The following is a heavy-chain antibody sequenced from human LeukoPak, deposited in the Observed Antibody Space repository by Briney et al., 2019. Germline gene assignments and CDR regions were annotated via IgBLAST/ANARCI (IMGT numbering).Heavy chain of an antibody. CDR2: IRYDGSNK. Sequence: GGSLRLSCAASGFTFSSYGMHWVRQAPGKGLEWVAFIRYDGSNKYYADSVKGRFTISRDNSKNSLYLQMNSLRAEDTAVYYCARENWNYVKGYNWFDPWGQGTLVTVSS. CDR3: ARENWNYVKGYNWFDP. V-gene: IGHV3-30*02. D-gene: IGHD1-7*01. J-gene: IGHJ5*02. CDR1: GFTFSSYG.